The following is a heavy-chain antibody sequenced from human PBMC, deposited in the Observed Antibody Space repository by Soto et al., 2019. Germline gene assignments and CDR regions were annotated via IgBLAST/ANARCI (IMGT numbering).Heavy chain of an antibody. J-gene: IGHJ4*02. D-gene: IGHD4-17*01. CDR2: INRDGSSM. Sequence: GGSLRLSCAASGFTFRDYRMDWVRQAPGKGLVWVSRINRDGSSMSYEDSVKGRFTISRDNAQNMLYLQMNSLKTEDTAVYYCTSLYYGHWGQGTLVTVSS. CDR1: GFTFRDYR. V-gene: IGHV3-74*01. CDR3: TSLYYGH.